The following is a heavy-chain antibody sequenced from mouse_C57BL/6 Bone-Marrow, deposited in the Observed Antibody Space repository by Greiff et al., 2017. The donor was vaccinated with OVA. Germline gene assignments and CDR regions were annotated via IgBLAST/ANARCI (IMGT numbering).Heavy chain of an antibody. CDR3: ARSGSQATRAMDY. CDR2: INPGSGGT. J-gene: IGHJ4*01. Sequence: VQLQQSGAELVRPGTSVKVSCKASGYAFTNYLIEWVKQRPGQGLEWIGVINPGSGGTNYNEKFKGKATLTADKSSSTAYMQLSSLTSEDSAVYFCARSGSQATRAMDYWGQGTSVTVSS. D-gene: IGHD3-2*02. CDR1: GYAFTNYL. V-gene: IGHV1-54*01.